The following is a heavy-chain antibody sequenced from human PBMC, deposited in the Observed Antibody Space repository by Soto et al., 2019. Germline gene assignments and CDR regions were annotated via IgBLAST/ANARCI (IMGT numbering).Heavy chain of an antibody. J-gene: IGHJ5*02. D-gene: IGHD1-7*01. V-gene: IGHV1-3*01. CDR2: INAGNGNT. CDR1: GYTFTSYA. CDR3: ARRAGTGNWFDP. Sequence: ASVKVSCTASGYTFTSYAMHWVRLAPGQRLEWMGWINAGNGNTKYSQKFQGRVTITRDTSASTAYMELSSLRSEDTAVYYCARRAGTGNWFDPWGQGTLVTVSS.